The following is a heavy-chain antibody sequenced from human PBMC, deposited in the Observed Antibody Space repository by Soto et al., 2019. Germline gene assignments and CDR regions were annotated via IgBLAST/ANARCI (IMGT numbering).Heavy chain of an antibody. CDR2: IIPIFGTA. V-gene: IGHV1-69*13. J-gene: IGHJ4*02. CDR1: GGTFSSYA. CDR3: AGQFLDIVVVVAARMILDY. D-gene: IGHD2-15*01. Sequence: SVKVSCKASGGTFSSYAISWVRQAPGQGLEWMGGIIPIFGTANYAQKFQGRVTITADESTSTAYMELSSLRSEDTAVYYCAGQFLDIVVVVAARMILDYWGQGTLVTVSS.